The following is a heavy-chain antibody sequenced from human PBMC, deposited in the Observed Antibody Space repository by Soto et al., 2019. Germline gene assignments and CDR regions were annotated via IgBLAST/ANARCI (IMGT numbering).Heavy chain of an antibody. Sequence: QVQLQQWGAGLLKPSETLSLTGAVSVGYFSGYYWSWIRQPPGKGLEWIGEINHSGSTNYNPSLKSRATISVDTSKSQFSLKLSSVNAADTAVYYCARVRYRPWFYSWGQGTLVTVSS. CDR3: ARVRYRPWFYS. J-gene: IGHJ5*01. CDR2: INHSGST. V-gene: IGHV4-34*01. D-gene: IGHD4-17*01. CDR1: VGYFSGYY.